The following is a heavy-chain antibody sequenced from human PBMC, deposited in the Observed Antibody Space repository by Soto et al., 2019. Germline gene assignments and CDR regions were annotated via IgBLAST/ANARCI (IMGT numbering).Heavy chain of an antibody. J-gene: IGHJ6*02. CDR1: GFTFSSYA. CDR3: AKDDDGMDV. CDR2: ISGSGGST. V-gene: IGHV3-23*01. Sequence: PGGSLRLSFAASGFTFSSYAMSWVRQAPGKGLEWVSAISGSGGSTYYADSVKGRFTISRDNSKNTLHLQMNSLRAEDTAVYYSAKDDDGMDVWGQGTTVTVSS.